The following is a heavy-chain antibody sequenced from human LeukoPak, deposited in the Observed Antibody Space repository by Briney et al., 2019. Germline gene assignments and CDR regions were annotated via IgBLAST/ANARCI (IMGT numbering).Heavy chain of an antibody. D-gene: IGHD3-22*01. Sequence: GASVKVSCKASGGTFSSYAVSWVRLTPGQGLEWLGGIIPVFGTTTYAQKFQAKVTMTADKSTNTAYLEISGLTSDDTAVYYCARCSPGDSSNFYAVLQYWGQGTQVTVST. CDR3: ARCSPGDSSNFYAVLQY. CDR1: GGTFSSYA. V-gene: IGHV1-69*06. CDR2: IIPVFGTT. J-gene: IGHJ4*02.